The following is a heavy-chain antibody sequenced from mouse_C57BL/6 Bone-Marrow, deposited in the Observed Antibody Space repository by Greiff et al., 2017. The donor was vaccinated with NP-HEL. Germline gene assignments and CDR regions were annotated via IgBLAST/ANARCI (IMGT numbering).Heavy chain of an antibody. V-gene: IGHV5-4*01. D-gene: IGHD4-1*01. J-gene: IGHJ3*01. CDR3: ARQTGTGFAY. CDR1: GFTFSSYA. CDR2: ISDGGSYT. Sequence: DVQLVESGGGLVKPGGSLKLSCAASGFTFSSYAMSWVRQTPEKRLEWVATISDGGSYTYYPDNVKGRFTISRDNAKNNLYLQMSHRKSEDTAMYYCARQTGTGFAYWGQGTLVTVSA.